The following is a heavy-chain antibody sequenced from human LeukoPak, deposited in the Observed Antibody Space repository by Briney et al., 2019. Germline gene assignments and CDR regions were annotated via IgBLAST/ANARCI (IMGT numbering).Heavy chain of an antibody. D-gene: IGHD3-9*01. Sequence: PSETLSLTCTVSGGSVSSGSYYWSWIRQPPGKGLEWIGYIYYSGSTNYNPSLKSRVTISVDTSKNQFSLKLSSVTAADTAVYYCARETPPYYDILTGYNWSDPWGQGTLVTVSS. CDR1: GGSVSSGSYY. CDR2: IYYSGST. CDR3: ARETPPYYDILTGYNWSDP. V-gene: IGHV4-61*01. J-gene: IGHJ5*02.